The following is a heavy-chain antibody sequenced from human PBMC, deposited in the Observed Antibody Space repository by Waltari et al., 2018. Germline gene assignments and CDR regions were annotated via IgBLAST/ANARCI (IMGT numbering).Heavy chain of an antibody. J-gene: IGHJ6*03. CDR2: IIPIFGTA. CDR1: GGPFSSYA. Sequence: QVQLVQSGAEVKKPGSSVKVSCKASGGPFSSYAISWVRQAPGQGLEWMGGIIPIFGTANYAQKFQGRVTITTDESTSTAYMELSSLRSEDTAVYYCASGHPLGARQYYYYYMDVWGKGTTVTVSS. V-gene: IGHV1-69*05. CDR3: ASGHPLGARQYYYYYMDV. D-gene: IGHD3-16*01.